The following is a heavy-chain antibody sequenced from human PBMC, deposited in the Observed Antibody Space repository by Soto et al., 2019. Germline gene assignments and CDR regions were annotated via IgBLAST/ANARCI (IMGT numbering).Heavy chain of an antibody. V-gene: IGHV4-61*01. CDR3: ARAPYYIVNTALEYYFDS. CDR1: GGSVSSGSYY. Sequence: VGASETLSLTCTVSGGSVSSGSYYWSWIRQPPGKGLEWIGYIYYSGSTNYNPSLKSRVTISVDTSKNQFSLKLSSVTAADTAVFYCARAPYYIVNTALEYYFDSWGQGTLVTVSS. J-gene: IGHJ4*02. CDR2: IYYSGST. D-gene: IGHD5-18*01.